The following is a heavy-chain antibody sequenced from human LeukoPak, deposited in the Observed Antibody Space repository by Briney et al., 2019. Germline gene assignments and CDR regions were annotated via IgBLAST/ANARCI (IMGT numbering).Heavy chain of an antibody. D-gene: IGHD1-20*01. CDR1: GYTFTGYY. V-gene: IGHV1-2*02. CDR3: ARRYNWNYLDY. J-gene: IGHJ4*02. Sequence: ASVKVSCKASGYTFTGYYRHWVRQAPGQGFEWMGWINPNSGGTNYAQKFQGRVTMTRDTSISTAYMELSRLRSDDTAVYYCARRYNWNYLDYWGQGTLVTVSS. CDR2: INPNSGGT.